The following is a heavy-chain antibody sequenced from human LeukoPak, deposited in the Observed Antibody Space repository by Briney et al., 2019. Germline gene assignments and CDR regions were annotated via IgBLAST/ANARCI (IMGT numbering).Heavy chain of an antibody. Sequence: SETLSLTCTVSGGSISSGDYYWSWIRQPPGKCLEWIGYIYYSGSTYYNPSLKSRVTISVDTSKNQFSLKLSSVTAADTVVYYCARVLWELPELHFDYWGQGTLVIVSS. V-gene: IGHV4-30-4*01. CDR3: ARVLWELPELHFDY. CDR2: IYYSGST. J-gene: IGHJ4*02. CDR1: GGSISSGDYY. D-gene: IGHD1-26*01.